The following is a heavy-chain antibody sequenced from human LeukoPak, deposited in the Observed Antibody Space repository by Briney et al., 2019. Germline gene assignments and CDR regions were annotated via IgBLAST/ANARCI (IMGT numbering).Heavy chain of an antibody. V-gene: IGHV1-8*01. D-gene: IGHD3-22*01. CDR1: GYTFTSYD. J-gene: IGHJ5*02. CDR2: TNPNSGNR. CDR3: AREYYDSSGNWFDP. Sequence: GASVKVSCKASGYTFTSYDINWVRQAPGQGLEWMGWTNPNSGNRGYAQKFQGRVTMTRNTSISTAYMEMSSLRYEDTAVYYCAREYYDSSGNWFDPGGQETLVTVSS.